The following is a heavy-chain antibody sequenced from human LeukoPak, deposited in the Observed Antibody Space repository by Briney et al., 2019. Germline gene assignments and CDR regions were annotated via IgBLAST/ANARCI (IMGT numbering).Heavy chain of an antibody. J-gene: IGHJ2*01. Sequence: SGGSLRLSCAASGFTFSSYWMSWVRQAPGKGLEWVANIKQDGSEKYYVDSVKGRFTISRDNARNSLYLQMNSLRAEDTAVYYCARDESRFQEGPYWYSDLWGRGTLVTVSS. CDR3: ARDESRFQEGPYWYSDL. D-gene: IGHD3-10*01. V-gene: IGHV3-7*01. CDR1: GFTFSSYW. CDR2: IKQDGSEK.